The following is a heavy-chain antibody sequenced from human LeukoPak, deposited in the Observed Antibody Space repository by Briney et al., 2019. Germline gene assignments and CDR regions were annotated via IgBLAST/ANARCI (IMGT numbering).Heavy chain of an antibody. Sequence: SETLSLTCTVSGGSISSGSYYWSWIRQPAGKGLEWIGRIYTSGSTNYNPSLKSRVIISVDTSKNQFSLKLSSVAAADTAVYYCARESSLLRSTDYWGQGTLVAVSS. CDR1: GGSISSGSYY. CDR3: ARESSLLRSTDY. J-gene: IGHJ4*02. D-gene: IGHD3-3*01. V-gene: IGHV4-61*02. CDR2: IYTSGST.